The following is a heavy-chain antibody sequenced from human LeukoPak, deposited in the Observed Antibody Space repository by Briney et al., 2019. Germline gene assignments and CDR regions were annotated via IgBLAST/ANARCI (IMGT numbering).Heavy chain of an antibody. Sequence: PGGSLRLSCAASGFTVSSNYMSWVRQAPGKGLEWVSVIYSGGSTYYADSVRGRFTISRDNSKNTLYLQMNSLRAEDTAVYYCAKDHSSGWPTYFDYWGQGTLVTVSS. D-gene: IGHD6-19*01. CDR3: AKDHSSGWPTYFDY. J-gene: IGHJ4*02. V-gene: IGHV3-53*01. CDR2: IYSGGST. CDR1: GFTVSSNY.